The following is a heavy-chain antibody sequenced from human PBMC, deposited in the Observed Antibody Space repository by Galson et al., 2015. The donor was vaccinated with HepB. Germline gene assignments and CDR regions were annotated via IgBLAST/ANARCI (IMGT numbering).Heavy chain of an antibody. Sequence: KVSCKASGGTFNTYAMNWVRQAPGQGLEWVGGLIPLFGTADYSQRFQGRVTITADGSTTTAYMELSSLTSDDTAVYYCARVSAYFDYWGQGTQVTVSS. V-gene: IGHV1-69*01. CDR2: LIPLFGTA. D-gene: IGHD5/OR15-5a*01. J-gene: IGHJ4*02. CDR3: ARVSAYFDY. CDR1: GGTFNTYA.